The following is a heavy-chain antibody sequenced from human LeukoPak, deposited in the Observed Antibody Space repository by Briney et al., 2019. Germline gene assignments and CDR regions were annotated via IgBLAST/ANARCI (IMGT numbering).Heavy chain of an antibody. CDR1: GYSMSSGYY. D-gene: IGHD6-19*01. J-gene: IGHJ4*02. V-gene: IGHV4-38-2*01. CDR2: ISNSGDT. Sequence: KPSETLSLTCAVSGYSMSSGYYWGWIRQPPGEGLEWIGAISNSGDTYYKPSLKSRLIISLDTFKNHFSLNLISVTAADTAVYYCARAPGSGWSDWGRGTLVTVSS. CDR3: ARAPGSGWSD.